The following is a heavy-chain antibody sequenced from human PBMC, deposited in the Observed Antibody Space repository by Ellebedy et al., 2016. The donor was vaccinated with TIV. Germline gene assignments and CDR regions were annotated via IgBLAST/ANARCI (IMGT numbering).Heavy chain of an antibody. CDR2: INPKTGDI. J-gene: IGHJ4*02. Sequence: AASVKVSCKASGYTFTDHGVDWVRQAPGQGLEWMGWINPKTGDIHYVQRFQGRVTMTRDTSITTVYMELDRLTSDDTAVYYCARDRMGSYEYWGQGTRVTVSS. CDR3: ARDRMGSYEY. D-gene: IGHD3-10*01. V-gene: IGHV1-2*02. CDR1: GYTFTDHG.